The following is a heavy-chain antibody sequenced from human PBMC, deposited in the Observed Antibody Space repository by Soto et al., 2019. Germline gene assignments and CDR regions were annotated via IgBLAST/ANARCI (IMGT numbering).Heavy chain of an antibody. V-gene: IGHV4-31*03. CDR3: ARDRGYYDSSRYYYGMDV. J-gene: IGHJ6*02. Sequence: QVQLQESGPGLVKPSQTLSLTCTVSGGSISSGGYYWSWIRQHPGKGPEWIGYIYYSGSTYYNPFLKGRVTISVDKSKNQFPLKLSSVTAADTAVYYCARDRGYYDSSRYYYGMDVLGQGNTVTVSS. CDR2: IYYSGST. D-gene: IGHD3-22*01. CDR1: GGSISSGGYY.